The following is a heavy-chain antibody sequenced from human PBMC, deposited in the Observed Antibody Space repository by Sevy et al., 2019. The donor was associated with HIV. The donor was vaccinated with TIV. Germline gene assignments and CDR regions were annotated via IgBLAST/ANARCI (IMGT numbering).Heavy chain of an antibody. J-gene: IGHJ6*03. Sequence: GGSLRLSCAASGFTFSSYGMHWVRQAPGKGLEWVAVIWYDGSNKYYADSVKGRFTISRDNSKNTLYLQMNSLRAEDTAVHYCASGGTSYYYYMDIWGKGTTVTVSS. V-gene: IGHV3-33*08. CDR3: ASGGTSYYYYMDI. CDR1: GFTFSSYG. D-gene: IGHD1-1*01. CDR2: IWYDGSNK.